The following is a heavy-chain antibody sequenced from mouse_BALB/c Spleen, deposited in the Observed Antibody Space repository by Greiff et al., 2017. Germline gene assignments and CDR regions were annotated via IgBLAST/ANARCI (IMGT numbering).Heavy chain of an antibody. D-gene: IGHD1-1*01. CDR3: GRGYYYGSSYDWYFDV. J-gene: IGHJ1*01. Sequence: EVKLMESGPELVKPGASVKISCKASGYSFTGYFMNWVKQSHGKSLEWIGRINPYNGDTFYNQKFKGKATLTVDKSSSTAHMELLSLTSEDSAVYYCGRGYYYGSSYDWYFDVWGAGTTVTVSS. CDR1: GYSFTGYF. V-gene: IGHV1-37*01. CDR2: INPYNGDT.